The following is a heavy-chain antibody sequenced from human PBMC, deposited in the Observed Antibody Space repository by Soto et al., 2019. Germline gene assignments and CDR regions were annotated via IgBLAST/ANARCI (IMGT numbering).Heavy chain of an antibody. D-gene: IGHD4-17*01. CDR1: GGTFSSYA. CDR3: ARCHPAGDFLYYFDY. V-gene: IGHV1-69*13. J-gene: IGHJ4*02. CDR2: IIPIFGTA. Sequence: ASVKVSCKASGGTFSSYAISWVRQAPGQGLEWMGGIIPIFGTANYAQKFQGRVTITADESTSTAYMELSSLRSEDTAVYYCARCHPAGDFLYYFDYWGQGTLVTVSS.